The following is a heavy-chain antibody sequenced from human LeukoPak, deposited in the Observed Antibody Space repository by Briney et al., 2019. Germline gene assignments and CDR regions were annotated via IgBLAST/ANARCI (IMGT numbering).Heavy chain of an antibody. CDR2: IYTSGNT. J-gene: IGHJ4*02. Sequence: PSETLCLTCAVSGISISTYYWSWIRQPAGKGLEWIGRIYTSGNTNYKPSLKSRLTISVDKSKNHLSLKLSSLTAADTAFYYCAGGPSGTAYDWGQGTLVTVSS. CDR3: AGGPSGTAYD. D-gene: IGHD1-1*01. CDR1: GISISTYY. V-gene: IGHV4-4*07.